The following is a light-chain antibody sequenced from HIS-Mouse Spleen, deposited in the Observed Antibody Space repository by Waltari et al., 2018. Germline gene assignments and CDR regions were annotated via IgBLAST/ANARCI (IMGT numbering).Light chain of an antibody. CDR1: SSNIGSNY. V-gene: IGLV1-47*01. CDR2: RNN. J-gene: IGLJ3*02. CDR3: AAWDDSLSGPV. Sequence: QSVLTQPPSASGTPGQRVTLSCSGRSSNIGSNYVYWYQQLPGTAPKLLIYRNNQRPSGVPDRFSGSKSGTSASLAISGLRSEDEADYYCAAWDDSLSGPVFGGGTKLTVL.